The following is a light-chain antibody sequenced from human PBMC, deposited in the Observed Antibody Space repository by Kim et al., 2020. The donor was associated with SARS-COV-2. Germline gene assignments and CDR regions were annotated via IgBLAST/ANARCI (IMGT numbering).Light chain of an antibody. CDR1: QSISSY. J-gene: IGKJ2*01. CDR3: QQSYSTPQT. V-gene: IGKV1-39*01. CDR2: AAS. Sequence: SSSVGYRVTITCRASQSISSYLNWYQQKPGKAPKLLVYAASSLQSGVPSRFSGSGSGTDFTLTISSLQPEDFATYYCQQSYSTPQTFGQGTKLEI.